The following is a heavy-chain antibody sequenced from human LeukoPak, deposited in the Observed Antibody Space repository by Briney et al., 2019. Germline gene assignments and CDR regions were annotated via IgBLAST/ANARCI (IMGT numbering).Heavy chain of an antibody. CDR1: VGSISSGDYY. V-gene: IGHV4-30-4*08. D-gene: IGHD2-2*01. CDR3: AREGIVVVPAAMN. CDR2: VYYSGST. Sequence: SETLSLACTVSVGSISSGDYYWSWIRQPPGKGVEWIGYVYYSGSTYYNPPLKSRVTISVDTSKNQFSLKLSSVTAGDTVVYYCAREGIVVVPAAMNWGQGTLVTASS. J-gene: IGHJ4*02.